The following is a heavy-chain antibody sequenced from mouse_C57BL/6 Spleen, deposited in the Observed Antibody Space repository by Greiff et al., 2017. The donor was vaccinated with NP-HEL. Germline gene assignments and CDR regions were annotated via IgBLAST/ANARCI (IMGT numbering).Heavy chain of an antibody. CDR3: ARKGSSGTWFAY. V-gene: IGHV1-80*01. CDR1: GYAFSSYW. J-gene: IGHJ3*01. CDR2: IYPGDGDT. D-gene: IGHD4-1*01. Sequence: QVQLQQSGAELVKPGASVKISCKASGYAFSSYWMNWVKQRPGKGLEWIGQIYPGDGDTNYNGKFKGKATLTADQSSSTAYMQLSSLTSEDSAVYFCARKGSSGTWFAYWGQGTLVTVSA.